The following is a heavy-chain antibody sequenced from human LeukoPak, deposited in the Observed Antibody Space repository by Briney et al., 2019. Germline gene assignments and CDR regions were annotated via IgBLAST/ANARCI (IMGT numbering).Heavy chain of an antibody. CDR1: GGSISSYY. D-gene: IGHD6-13*01. CDR3: ARHDIAAALEYFQH. CDR2: IYYSGST. J-gene: IGHJ1*01. V-gene: IGHV4-39*01. Sequence: SETLSLTCTVSGGSISSYYWGWIRQPPGKGLEWIGSIYYSGSTYYNPSLKSRVTISVDTSKNQFSLKLSSVTAADTAVYYCARHDIAAALEYFQHWGQGTLVTVSS.